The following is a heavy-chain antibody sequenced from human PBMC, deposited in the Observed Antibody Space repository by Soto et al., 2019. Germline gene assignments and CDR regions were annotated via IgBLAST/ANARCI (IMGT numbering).Heavy chain of an antibody. CDR2: ISAYSGKT. CDR1: GYTLTSYG. CDR3: ARDNSGDFWSGYSHYYFDY. V-gene: IGHV1-18*01. D-gene: IGHD3-3*01. J-gene: IGHJ4*02. Sequence: ASVKVSCKTSGYTLTSYGINWVRQAPGQRLEWMGWISAYSGKTNYAQKFQGRLTMTTDTSTSTAYMELRSLRSDDTALYYYARDNSGDFWSGYSHYYFDYWGQGTLVTVSS.